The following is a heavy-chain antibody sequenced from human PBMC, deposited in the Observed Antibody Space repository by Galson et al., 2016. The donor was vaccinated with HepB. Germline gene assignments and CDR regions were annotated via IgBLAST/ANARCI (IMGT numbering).Heavy chain of an antibody. V-gene: IGHV3-11*01. J-gene: IGHJ3*01. CDR2: ISTSANSM. D-gene: IGHD4-17*01. CDR3: ARDLPDDSVEYFDVFDL. Sequence: SLRLSCAASGFTFSDYHMNWIRQAPGKGLEWISYISTSANSMLYADPVRGRFSVSRDNAKKSLYLQMTNLRAEDTAVYYCARDLPDDSVEYFDVFDLWGQGTMVTVSS. CDR1: GFTFSDYH.